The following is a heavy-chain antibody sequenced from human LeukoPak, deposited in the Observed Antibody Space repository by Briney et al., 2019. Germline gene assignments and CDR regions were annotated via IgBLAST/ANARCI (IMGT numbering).Heavy chain of an antibody. J-gene: IGHJ4*02. CDR2: IKQDGSEK. CDR1: GFTFSSYW. Sequence: PGGYLRLSCAASGFTFSSYWMSWVRQAPGKGLEWVANIKQDGSEKYYVDSVKGRFTISRDNPKSSLFLQMNGLRVEDTAVYYCARGDAFSGDHWGQGTLVTVSS. CDR3: ARGDAFSGDH. V-gene: IGHV3-7*04.